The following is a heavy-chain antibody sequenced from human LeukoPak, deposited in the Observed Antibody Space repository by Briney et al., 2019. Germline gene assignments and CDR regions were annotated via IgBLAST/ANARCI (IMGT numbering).Heavy chain of an antibody. CDR1: GYTFTGYD. CDR3: ARGGRWLRVRYYYYYMDV. D-gene: IGHD5-12*01. CDR2: MNPNSGNT. Sequence: ASVKVSCKASGYTFTGYDINWVRQATGQGLEWMGWMNPNSGNTGYAQKFQGRVTMTRNTSISTAYMELSSLRSEDTAVYYCARGGRWLRVRYYYYYMDVWGKGTTVTVSS. J-gene: IGHJ6*03. V-gene: IGHV1-8*01.